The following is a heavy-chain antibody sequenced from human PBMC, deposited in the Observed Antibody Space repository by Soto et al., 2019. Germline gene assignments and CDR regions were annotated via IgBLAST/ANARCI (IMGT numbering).Heavy chain of an antibody. CDR1: GFTFSNAW. Sequence: EVQLVESGGGLVKPGGSLGLSCAASGFTFSNAWMSWVRQAPGKWVEWVGRIKSKTDGGTTDYAAPVKGRFTISRDDSKHTLYLQINSLKTEDTAVYYCTTDLEWFGDYWGQGTLVTVSS. CDR2: IKSKTDGGTT. D-gene: IGHD3-10*01. V-gene: IGHV3-15*01. J-gene: IGHJ4*02. CDR3: TTDLEWFGDY.